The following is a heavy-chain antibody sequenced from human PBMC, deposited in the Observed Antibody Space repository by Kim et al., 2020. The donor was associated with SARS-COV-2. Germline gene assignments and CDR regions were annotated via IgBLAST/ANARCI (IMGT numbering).Heavy chain of an antibody. J-gene: IGHJ6*03. V-gene: IGHV3-74*01. CDR3: ARVGCSGGSCSYYGYYYMDV. CDR1: GFTLSGYW. Sequence: GGSLRLSCATSGFTLSGYWMHWVRQVPGKGLVWVSRINSDGSLTKTADSVKGRFTISRDNAQNKVYLQMNSLRAEDTGLYYCARVGCSGGSCSYYGYYYMDVWGEGTTVTVS. D-gene: IGHD2-15*01. CDR2: INSDGSLT.